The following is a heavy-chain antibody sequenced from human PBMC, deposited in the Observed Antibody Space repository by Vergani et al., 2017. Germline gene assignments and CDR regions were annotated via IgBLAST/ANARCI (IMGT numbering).Heavy chain of an antibody. CDR3: ACPPPHLWGDYYGMDV. CDR2: IIPIFGTA. Sequence: QVQLVQSGAEVKKPGSSVKVPCKASGGTFSSYAISWVRQAPGQGLEWMGGIIPIFGTANYAQKFQGRVTITADESTSTAYMELSSLRSEDTAVYYCACPPPHLWGDYYGMDVWGQGTTVTVSS. J-gene: IGHJ6*02. V-gene: IGHV1-69*01. D-gene: IGHD3-3*02. CDR1: GGTFSSYA.